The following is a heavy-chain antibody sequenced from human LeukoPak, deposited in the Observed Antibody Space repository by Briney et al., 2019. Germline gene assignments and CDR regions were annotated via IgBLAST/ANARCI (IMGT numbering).Heavy chain of an antibody. CDR2: INHSGST. CDR1: GGSFSGYY. J-gene: IGHJ4*02. CDR3: ARGSRTGTTSDLYYFDY. V-gene: IGHV4-34*01. Sequence: SETLSLTCAVYGGSFSGYYWSWIRQPPGKGLEWIGEINHSGSTNYNPSLKSLVTISVDTSKNQFSLKLSSVTAADTAVYYCARGSRTGTTSDLYYFDYWGQGTLVTVSS. D-gene: IGHD1-1*01.